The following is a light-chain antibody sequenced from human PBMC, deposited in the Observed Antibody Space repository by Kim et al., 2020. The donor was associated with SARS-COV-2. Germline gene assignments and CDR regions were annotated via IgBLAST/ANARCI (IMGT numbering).Light chain of an antibody. CDR2: QDS. V-gene: IGLV3-1*01. CDR1: KLGDKY. Sequence: SYELTQPPSVSVSPGQTASITCSGDKLGDKYACWYQQKPGQSPVLVIYQDSKRPSGIPARFSGSNSGNTATLTISGTQAMDEADYYCQAWDSSTAVFGGGTQRTVL. J-gene: IGLJ2*01. CDR3: QAWDSSTAV.